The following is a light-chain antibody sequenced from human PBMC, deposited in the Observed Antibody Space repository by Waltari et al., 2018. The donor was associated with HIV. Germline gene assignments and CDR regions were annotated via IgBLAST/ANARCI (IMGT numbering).Light chain of an antibody. V-gene: IGLV2-14*03. J-gene: IGLJ3*02. CDR1: SDDVGYYNY. CDR3: SSYAGSSTSWL. Sequence: QSALTQPASVSGSPGQSIVISCTGTSDDVGYYNYVSWYQQHPGDVPKLGIYDVTRRPSGVSNRFSGSESGNPAPLTISGLRVDDEGYYYCSSYAGSSTSWLFGGATKLTV. CDR2: DVT.